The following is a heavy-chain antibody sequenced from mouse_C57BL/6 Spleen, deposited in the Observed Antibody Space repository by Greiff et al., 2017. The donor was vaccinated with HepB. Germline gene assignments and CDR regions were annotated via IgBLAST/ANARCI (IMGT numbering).Heavy chain of an antibody. CDR1: GYTFTSYW. CDR3: AFNWEGAMDY. CDR2: IDPSDSYT. V-gene: IGHV1-50*01. J-gene: IGHJ4*01. D-gene: IGHD4-1*01. Sequence: QVQLQQPGAELVKPGASVKLSCKASGYTFTSYWMQWVKQRPGQGLEWIGEIDPSDSYTNYNQKFKGKATLTVDTSSSTAYMQLSSLTSEDSAVYYCAFNWEGAMDYWGQGTSVTVSS.